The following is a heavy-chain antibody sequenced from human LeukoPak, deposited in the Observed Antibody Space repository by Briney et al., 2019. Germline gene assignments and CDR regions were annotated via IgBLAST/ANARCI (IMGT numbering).Heavy chain of an antibody. CDR1: VYTFTSYG. Sequence: ASVKVSCKASVYTFTSYGISWVRQAPGQGLEWMGWISAYNGNTNYAQKLQGRVTMTTDTSTSTAYMELRSLRSDDTAVYYCAVIAAAGMFWFDPWGQGTLVTVSS. V-gene: IGHV1-18*01. CDR3: AVIAAAGMFWFDP. D-gene: IGHD6-13*01. CDR2: ISAYNGNT. J-gene: IGHJ5*02.